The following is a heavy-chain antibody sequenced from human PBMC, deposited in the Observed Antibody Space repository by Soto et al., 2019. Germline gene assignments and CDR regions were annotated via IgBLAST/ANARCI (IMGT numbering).Heavy chain of an antibody. CDR2: ISGSGGSTYFASGGST. CDR3: AKEGIIPTGTLKWGSPGSVKHDYYYAMDV. V-gene: IGHV3-23*01. J-gene: IGHJ6*02. D-gene: IGHD6-13*01. CDR1: GFTFRSYG. Sequence: EVQLLESGGGLIQPGGSLRLSCAASGFTFRSYGMSWVRQAPGKGLEWVSSISGSGGSTYFASGGSTYYADSVKGRFTISRDNSKNTVNLQMNSLSAEDTAVYYCAKEGIIPTGTLKWGSPGSVKHDYYYAMDVWGQGTTVTVSS.